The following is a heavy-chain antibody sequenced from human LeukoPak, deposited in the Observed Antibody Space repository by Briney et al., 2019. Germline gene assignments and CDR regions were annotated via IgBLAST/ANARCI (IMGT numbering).Heavy chain of an antibody. J-gene: IGHJ6*02. Sequence: KTSETLSLTCSVSGGSISTHHWSWIRQPPGKGLEWIGDIYYSGSTNYNPSLKSRVTISGDMSKNQFSLKLSSVTAADTAVYYCARDRPLYGMDVWGQGTTVTVSS. CDR1: GGSISTHH. D-gene: IGHD6-6*01. CDR3: ARDRPLYGMDV. V-gene: IGHV4-59*11. CDR2: IYYSGST.